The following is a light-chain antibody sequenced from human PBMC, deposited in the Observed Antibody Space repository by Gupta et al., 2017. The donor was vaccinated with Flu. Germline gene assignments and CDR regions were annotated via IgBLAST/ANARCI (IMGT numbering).Light chain of an antibody. CDR3: MQPLRTPWT. V-gene: IGKV2-28*01. CDR1: QSLLHSNGYNY. J-gene: IGKJ1*01. CDR2: LGS. Sequence: DTVMTQSPLSLPVTPGEPASISCRSSQSLLHSNGYNYLDWYLQKPGQSARLLIFLGSNRASGVPVRFSGSGAGTDFTRIISRVEAEEVGVYYCMQPLRTPWTFGQGTKVEIK.